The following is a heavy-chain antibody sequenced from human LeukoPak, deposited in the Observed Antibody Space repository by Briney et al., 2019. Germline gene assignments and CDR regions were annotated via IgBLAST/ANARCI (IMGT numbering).Heavy chain of an antibody. J-gene: IGHJ5*02. V-gene: IGHV1-69*04. Sequence: SVKVSCKASGGTFSSYAISWVRQAPGQGLEWMGRIIPILGIANYAQKFQGRVTITADKSTSTAYMELSSLRSEDTAVYYCARAPRDGDYGRPSKDPWGQGTLVTVSS. CDR3: ARAPRDGDYGRPSKDP. CDR1: GGTFSSYA. D-gene: IGHD4-17*01. CDR2: IIPILGIA.